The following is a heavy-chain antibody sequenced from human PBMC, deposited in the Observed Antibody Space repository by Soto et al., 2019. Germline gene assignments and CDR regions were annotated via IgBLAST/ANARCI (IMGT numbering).Heavy chain of an antibody. CDR1: GGTFSSYA. J-gene: IGHJ5*02. V-gene: IGHV1-69*01. D-gene: IGHD2-15*01. CDR2: LIPIFGTA. CDR3: ARGVGGVAATPSWFDP. Sequence: QVQLVQSGAEVKKPGSSVKVSCKASGGTFSSYAISWVRQAPGQGLEWMGGLIPIFGTANYAQKFQGRVTITADESTSKAYMELSRLRSEDTAVYYCARGVGGVAATPSWFDPWGQGTLVTVSS.